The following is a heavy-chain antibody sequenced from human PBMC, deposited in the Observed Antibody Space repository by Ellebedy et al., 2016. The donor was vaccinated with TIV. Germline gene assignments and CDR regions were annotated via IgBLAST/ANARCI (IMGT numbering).Heavy chain of an antibody. J-gene: IGHJ3*02. D-gene: IGHD2-15*01. Sequence: GESLKISXGASGFSYRSYAMHWVRQAPGKGLEWVSSISDSGDYILYADSVKGRFTISRDNSRKTLYLQMNSLRAGDTAVYFCAKDGLGHCSGGSCYPIWGPGTRVTVSS. CDR2: ISDSGDYI. CDR3: AKDGLGHCSGGSCYPI. V-gene: IGHV3-23*01. CDR1: GFSYRSYA.